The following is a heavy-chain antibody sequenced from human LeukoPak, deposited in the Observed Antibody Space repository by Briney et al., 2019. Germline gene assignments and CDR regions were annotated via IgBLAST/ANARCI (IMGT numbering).Heavy chain of an antibody. CDR1: GFTVSSNY. Sequence: PGGSLRLSCAASGFTVSSNYMSWVRQAPGKGLEWVSVIYSGGSTYYADSVKGRFTISRDNSKNTLYLQMNSLRAEDTAVYYCAREDYGDYVNFDYWGQGTLVTVSS. D-gene: IGHD4-17*01. CDR3: AREDYGDYVNFDY. J-gene: IGHJ4*02. CDR2: IYSGGST. V-gene: IGHV3-66*01.